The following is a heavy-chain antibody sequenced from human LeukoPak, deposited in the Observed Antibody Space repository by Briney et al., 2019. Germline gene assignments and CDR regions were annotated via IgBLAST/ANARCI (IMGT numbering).Heavy chain of an antibody. Sequence: GASVKVSCKASGYTFTSYAMHWVRQAPGQRLEWMGWINAGNGNTKYSQEFQGRVTITRDTSASTAYMELSSLRSEDMAVYYCASSSSPHYYYGMDVWGQGSTVTVSS. CDR2: INAGNGNT. D-gene: IGHD2-2*01. CDR1: GYTFTSYA. V-gene: IGHV1-3*03. CDR3: ASSSSPHYYYGMDV. J-gene: IGHJ6*02.